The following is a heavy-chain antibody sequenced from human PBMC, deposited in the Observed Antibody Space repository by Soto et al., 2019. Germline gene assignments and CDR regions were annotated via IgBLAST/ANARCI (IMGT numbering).Heavy chain of an antibody. V-gene: IGHV3-48*04. CDR2: IGARGFPI. Sequence: EVQLVESGGGVMQPGGSLRLSCAASGLYFGVYPMNWVRQAPGKGLEWVSYIGARGFPIYYADSVRGRFAMSRDNANNSVFLQMDSLRAEDTAQYFCATEPFDYWGRGALVTVSS. J-gene: IGHJ4*02. CDR3: ATEPFDY. CDR1: GLYFGVYP.